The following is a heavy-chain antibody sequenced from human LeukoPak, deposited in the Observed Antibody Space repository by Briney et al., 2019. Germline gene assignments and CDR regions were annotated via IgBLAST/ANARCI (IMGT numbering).Heavy chain of an antibody. V-gene: IGHV1-18*01. CDR3: ARAVYSGSYPYYFDY. CDR1: GYTFTCYG. J-gene: IGHJ4*02. CDR2: ISAYNGNT. Sequence: ASVKVSCKASGYTFTCYGISWVRQAPGQGLEWMGWISAYNGNTNYAQKLQGRVTMTTDTSTSTAYMELRSLRSDDTAVYYCARAVYSGSYPYYFDYWGQGTLVTVSS. D-gene: IGHD1-26*01.